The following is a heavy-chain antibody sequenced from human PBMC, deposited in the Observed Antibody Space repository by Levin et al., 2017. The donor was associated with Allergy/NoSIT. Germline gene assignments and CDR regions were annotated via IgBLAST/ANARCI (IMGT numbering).Heavy chain of an antibody. CDR3: ASGDLSRQWLVAGFYFDY. Sequence: GGSLRLSCAASGFTFSSYWMSWVRQAPGKGLEWVANIKQDGSEKYYVDSVKGRFTISRDNAKNSLYLQMNSLRAEDTAVYYCASGDLSRQWLVAGFYFDYWGQGTLVTVSS. J-gene: IGHJ4*02. CDR1: GFTFSSYW. CDR2: IKQDGSEK. V-gene: IGHV3-7*02. D-gene: IGHD6-19*01.